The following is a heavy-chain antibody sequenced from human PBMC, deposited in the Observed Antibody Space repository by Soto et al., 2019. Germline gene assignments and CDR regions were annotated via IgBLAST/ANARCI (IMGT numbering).Heavy chain of an antibody. CDR1: GGSFSGYY. D-gene: IGHD2-15*01. Sequence: QVQLQQWGAGLLKPSETLSLTCAVYGGSFSGYYWSWIRQPPGKGLEWIGEINHSGSTNYNPFLKSRATLSVDTSKNQFSLKLSSVTAADTAVYYCARGGRKKRGYCSGGSCYDLDYWGQGTLVTVSS. CDR2: INHSGST. V-gene: IGHV4-34*01. J-gene: IGHJ4*02. CDR3: ARGGRKKRGYCSGGSCYDLDY.